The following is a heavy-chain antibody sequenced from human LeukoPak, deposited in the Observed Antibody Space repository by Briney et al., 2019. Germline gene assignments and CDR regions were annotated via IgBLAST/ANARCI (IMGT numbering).Heavy chain of an antibody. Sequence: GGSLRLSCAASGFTFSSYAMSWVRQAPGKGLEWVSAISGSGGSTYYADSVKGRFTISRDNSKNTLYLQMNSLRAEDTAVYYCAKDYYDSSGYYDYYYGMDVWGQGTTVTVSS. J-gene: IGHJ6*02. V-gene: IGHV3-23*01. CDR2: ISGSGGST. CDR1: GFTFSSYA. D-gene: IGHD3-22*01. CDR3: AKDYYDSSGYYDYYYGMDV.